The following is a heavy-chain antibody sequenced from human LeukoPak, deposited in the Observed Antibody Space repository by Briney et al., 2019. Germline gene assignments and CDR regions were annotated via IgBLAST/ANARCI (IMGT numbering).Heavy chain of an antibody. CDR1: GYTFTSYY. CDR3: AREGEVIVTDNLFY. D-gene: IGHD2-21*01. J-gene: IGHJ4*02. CDR2: INPSGGST. Sequence: VASVKVSCKASGYTFTSYYMHWVRQAPGQGLEWMGIINPSGGSTTYAQMFQGRVTMTRDTSTRTVYMELSSLRSEETAAYYCAREGEVIVTDNLFYWGQGTLVTVSS. V-gene: IGHV1-46*01.